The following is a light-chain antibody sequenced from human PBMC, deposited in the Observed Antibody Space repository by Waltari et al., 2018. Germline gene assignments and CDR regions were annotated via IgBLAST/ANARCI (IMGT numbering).Light chain of an antibody. CDR3: YSYAGSSPVV. CDR1: SSDVGSYKL. J-gene: IGLJ2*01. Sequence: QSALTQPASVSGSPGQSITISCTGTSSDVGSYKLVSWYQQHPGKAPKLMIYEVSKRPSGVSNRFSGSKSGNTASLTISGLQAEDEADYYCYSYAGSSPVVFGGGTKLTVL. V-gene: IGLV2-23*02. CDR2: EVS.